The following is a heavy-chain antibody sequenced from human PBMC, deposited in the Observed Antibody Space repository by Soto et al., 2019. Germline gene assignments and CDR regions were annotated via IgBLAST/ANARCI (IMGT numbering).Heavy chain of an antibody. CDR1: GGSISSGGYY. V-gene: IGHV4-31*03. Sequence: SETLSLTCTVSGGSISSGGYYWSWIRQHPGKGLEWIGYIYYSGSTYYNPSLKSRVTISVDTSKNQFSLKLSSVTAADTAVYYCARDRMESGSVYVDVWGKGTTVTVSS. J-gene: IGHJ6*03. CDR3: ARDRMESGSVYVDV. D-gene: IGHD6-13*01. CDR2: IYYSGST.